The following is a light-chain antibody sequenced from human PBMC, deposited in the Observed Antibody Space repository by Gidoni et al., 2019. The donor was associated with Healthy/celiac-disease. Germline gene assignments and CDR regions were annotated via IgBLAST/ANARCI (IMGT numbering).Light chain of an antibody. CDR1: SSDVGGYNY. CDR3: SSYTSSITPYV. CDR2: EVS. V-gene: IGLV2-14*01. Sequence: QSALTQPASVSGSPGQATTISCTGTSSDVGGYNYVSWYQQHPGKAPKLMIYEVSNRPSGVSHRFSGSKSGTTASLTISGLQAEDEADYYCSSYTSSITPYVFGTGTKVTVL. J-gene: IGLJ1*01.